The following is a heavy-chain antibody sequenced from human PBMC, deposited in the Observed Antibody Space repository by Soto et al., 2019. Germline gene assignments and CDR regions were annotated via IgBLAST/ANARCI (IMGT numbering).Heavy chain of an antibody. V-gene: IGHV3-15*01. CDR2: IKSKTDGGTT. CDR3: TTAKYDYIWGSYRYPLAFDI. CDR1: GFTFSNAW. D-gene: IGHD3-16*02. J-gene: IGHJ3*02. Sequence: PGGSLRLSCAASGFTFSNAWMSWVRQAPGKGLEWVGRIKSKTDGGTTDYAAPVKGRFTISRDDSKNTLYLQMNGLKTEDTAVYYCTTAKYDYIWGSYRYPLAFDIWGQGTMVTVSS.